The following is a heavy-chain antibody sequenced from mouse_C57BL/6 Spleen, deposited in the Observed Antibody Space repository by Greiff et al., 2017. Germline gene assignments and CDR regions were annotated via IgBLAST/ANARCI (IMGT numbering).Heavy chain of an antibody. CDR2: IYPSDSET. J-gene: IGHJ4*01. V-gene: IGHV1-61*01. CDR1: GYTFTSYW. Sequence: VQLQQPGAELVRPGSSVKLSCKASGYTFTSYWMDWVKQRPGQGLEWIGNIYPSDSETHYNQKFKDKATLTVDKSSSTAYMQLSSLTSEDSAVYYCARGGGTGAMDYWGQGTSVTVSS. D-gene: IGHD4-1*01. CDR3: ARGGGTGAMDY.